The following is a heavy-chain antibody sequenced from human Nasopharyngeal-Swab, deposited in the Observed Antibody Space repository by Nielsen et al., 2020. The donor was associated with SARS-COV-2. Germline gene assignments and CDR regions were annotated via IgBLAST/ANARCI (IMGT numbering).Heavy chain of an antibody. CDR3: ARVDVDTSMTH. J-gene: IGHJ4*02. CDR2: IDWDDDK. V-gene: IGHV2-70*04. D-gene: IGHD5-18*01. CDR1: GFSLSTSGMR. Sequence: SGPTLVKPTQTLTLTCTFSGFSLSTSGMRESWIRQPPGKALEWLARIDWDDDKFYSTSLKTRLTISKDTSKNRVVLTMTNMDPVDTATYYCARVDVDTSMTHWGQGTLVTVSS.